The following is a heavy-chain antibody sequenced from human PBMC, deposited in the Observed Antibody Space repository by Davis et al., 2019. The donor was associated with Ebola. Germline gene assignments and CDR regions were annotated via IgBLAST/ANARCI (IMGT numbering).Heavy chain of an antibody. CDR2: INSDGSST. CDR3: AKFRKNAQWGLSDY. Sequence: HTGGSLRLSCAASGFTFSSYGMHWVRQAPGKGLVWVSRINSDGSSTSYADSVKGRFTISRDNAKNTLYLQMNSLRAEDTAVYYCAKFRKNAQWGLSDYWGQGTLVTVSS. V-gene: IGHV3-74*01. J-gene: IGHJ4*02. D-gene: IGHD2-21*01. CDR1: GFTFSSYG.